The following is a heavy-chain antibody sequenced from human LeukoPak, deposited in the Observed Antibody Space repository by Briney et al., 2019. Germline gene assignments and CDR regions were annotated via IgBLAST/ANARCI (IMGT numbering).Heavy chain of an antibody. CDR2: INPTSGGT. D-gene: IGHD3-22*01. Sequence: VASVTVSCKASGYTFTGYYMHWVRQAPGQGLEWMGRINPTSGGTNYAQKFQGRVTMTRDTSISTAYMELSRLRSDDTAVYYCARSYYYDSSGVDYWGQGTLVTVSS. J-gene: IGHJ4*02. CDR3: ARSYYYDSSGVDY. CDR1: GYTFTGYY. V-gene: IGHV1-2*06.